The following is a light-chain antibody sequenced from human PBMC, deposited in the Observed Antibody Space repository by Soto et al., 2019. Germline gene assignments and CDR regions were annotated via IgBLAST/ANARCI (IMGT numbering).Light chain of an antibody. CDR3: QQRGT. V-gene: IGKV1-39*01. J-gene: IGKJ2*01. CDR2: NAS. Sequence: DIQMTQSPSSLSASVGDRVTITCRSSHNISKYLNWYQQKPGKAPKLLIYNASNLQTGVPSRFSGSGSGIDFTLTIGSLQPEDFATYYCQQRGTFGQGTKLEIK. CDR1: HNISKY.